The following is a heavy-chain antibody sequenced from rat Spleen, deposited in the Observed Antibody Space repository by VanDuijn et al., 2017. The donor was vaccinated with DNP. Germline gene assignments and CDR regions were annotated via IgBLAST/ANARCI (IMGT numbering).Heavy chain of an antibody. J-gene: IGHJ1*01. CDR1: GFTFSNYY. V-gene: IGHV5-25*01. CDR3: ARGSTSIYWYFDF. CDR2: ISTSGSRT. Sequence: EVQLMESGGGLVQPGRSMKLSCAASGFTFSNYYMAWVRQAPKKGLEWVAAISTSGSRTYYADSVKGRFTISRDDAKSSLYLQMNSLKSEDTATYYCARGSTSIYWYFDFWGPGTMVTVSS. D-gene: IGHD3-1*01.